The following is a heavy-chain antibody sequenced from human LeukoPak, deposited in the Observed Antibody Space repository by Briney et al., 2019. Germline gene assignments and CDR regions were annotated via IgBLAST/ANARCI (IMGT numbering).Heavy chain of an antibody. CDR1: GYSFVLYG. Sequence: GASVKVSCKASGYSFVLYGISWVRQAPGQGPEWMGWISTYNGNTKYAQKFQGRVTMTRNTSISTAYMELSSLRSEDTAVYYCARGAVAGIIYYYYYMDVWGKGTTVTISS. V-gene: IGHV1-18*01. CDR2: ISTYNGNT. D-gene: IGHD6-19*01. CDR3: ARGAVAGIIYYYYYMDV. J-gene: IGHJ6*03.